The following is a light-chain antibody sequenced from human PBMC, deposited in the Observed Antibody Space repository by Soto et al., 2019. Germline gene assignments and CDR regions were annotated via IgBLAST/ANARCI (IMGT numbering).Light chain of an antibody. CDR1: QSVSSY. CDR3: QQRSSWPQVT. Sequence: EIVLTQSPATLSLSPGERATLSCRASQSVSSYLAWYQQKPGQAPRLLIYDASNRATGIPARFSGSGSGTDFTLKISSLEPEDFAVYYCQQRSSWPQVTFGEGTKVEIK. V-gene: IGKV3-11*01. CDR2: DAS. J-gene: IGKJ4*01.